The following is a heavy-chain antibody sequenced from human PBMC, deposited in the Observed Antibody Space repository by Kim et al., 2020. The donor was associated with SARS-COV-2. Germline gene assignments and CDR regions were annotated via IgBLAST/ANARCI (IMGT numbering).Heavy chain of an antibody. D-gene: IGHD2-8*01. CDR3: ARDNIVLMVYALTYNWFDP. J-gene: IGHJ5*02. Sequence: ASVKVSCKASGYTFTSYAMHWVRQAPGQRLEWMGWINAGNGNTKYSQKFQGRVTITRDTSASTAYMELSSLRSEDTAVYYCARDNIVLMVYALTYNWFDPWGQGTLVTVSS. CDR1: GYTFTSYA. V-gene: IGHV1-3*01. CDR2: INAGNGNT.